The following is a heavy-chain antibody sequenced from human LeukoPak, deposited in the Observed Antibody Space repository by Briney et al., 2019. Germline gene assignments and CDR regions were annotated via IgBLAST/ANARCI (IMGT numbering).Heavy chain of an antibody. Sequence: GGSLRLSCTASGFTFGDYAMTWVRQAPGKGLKWVGFIRSKGYGGTTDYAASVKGRFTISRDDSKSIAYLQMNSLKTEDTAVYYCTTLADYYDSSGYYYVSHYFDYWGQGTLVTVSS. J-gene: IGHJ4*02. CDR2: IRSKGYGGTT. CDR3: TTLADYYDSSGYYYVSHYFDY. D-gene: IGHD3-22*01. CDR1: GFTFGDYA. V-gene: IGHV3-49*04.